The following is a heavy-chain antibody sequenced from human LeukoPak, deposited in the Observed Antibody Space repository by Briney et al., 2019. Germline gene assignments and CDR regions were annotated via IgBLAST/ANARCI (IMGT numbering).Heavy chain of an antibody. D-gene: IGHD1-14*01. CDR3: ATETIGRHYDY. J-gene: IGHJ4*02. V-gene: IGHV3-21*01. CDR2: IGSTGTNR. Sequence: GGSLRLSCAASGFSFSSYGINWVRQAPGKGLEWVSSIGSTGTNRYYADSVKGRFTISRDNAKNSLYLQMDSLRAEDTAVYYCATETIGRHYDYWGQGTLLTVSS. CDR1: GFSFSSYG.